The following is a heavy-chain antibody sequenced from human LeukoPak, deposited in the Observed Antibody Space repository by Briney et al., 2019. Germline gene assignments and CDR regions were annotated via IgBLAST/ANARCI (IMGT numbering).Heavy chain of an antibody. V-gene: IGHV3-23*01. CDR2: ISSSGGNT. CDR1: GFTFSNYA. J-gene: IGHJ4*02. CDR3: ARRASDSGAKPTFDF. Sequence: GGSLRLSCAASGFTFSNYAMSWVRQAPGKGQEWVSVISSSGGNTYYADSVKGRFTMSRDNSKNTLDLQMNSLRAEDTAVYYCARRASDSGAKPTFDFWGQGTLVTVSS. D-gene: IGHD3-22*01.